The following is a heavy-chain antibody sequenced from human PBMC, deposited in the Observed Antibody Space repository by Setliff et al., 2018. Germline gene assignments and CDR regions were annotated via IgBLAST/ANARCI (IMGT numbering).Heavy chain of an antibody. CDR3: ARDSVTLGQLERRGGFRYYDMDV. CDR1: GYDFRGHG. V-gene: IGHV1-69*06. J-gene: IGHJ6*02. CDR2: ITPIFETA. D-gene: IGHD1-1*01. Sequence: SVKVSCKVSGYDFRGHGINWVRQAPGQGLEWVGGITPIFETAHYAQKFQDRVTITADKSTSTVFMELNSLISEDTAVYFCARDSVTLGQLERRGGFRYYDMDVWGQGTTVTVSS.